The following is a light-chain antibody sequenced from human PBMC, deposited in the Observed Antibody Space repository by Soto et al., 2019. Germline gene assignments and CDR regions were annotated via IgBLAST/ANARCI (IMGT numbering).Light chain of an antibody. CDR1: SSDVGAYNF. CDR3: ASYASPKAPYV. V-gene: IGLV2-14*01. CDR2: EVT. Sequence: QSALTQPASVSGSPGQSITISCSGTSSDVGAYNFVSWYQVHPGRAPKLIISEVTVWPSGVSHRFAGYKSGTSASLTISGLPAEDAADYYSASYASPKAPYVFGSGTKLTVL. J-gene: IGLJ1*01.